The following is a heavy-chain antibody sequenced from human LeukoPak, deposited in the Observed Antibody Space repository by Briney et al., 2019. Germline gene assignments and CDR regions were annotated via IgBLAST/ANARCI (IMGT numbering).Heavy chain of an antibody. J-gene: IGHJ4*02. CDR2: IGGSGSST. D-gene: IGHD2-21*02. CDR3: AKAVDDYFFDY. Sequence: GGSLRLSCAASGFTFSNYAMYWVRQAPGKGLEWVSGIGGSGSSTYYADSVKGRFTISRDNSKNTLYLQMNSLRAEDTAAYYCAKAVDDYFFDYWGQGTLVTVSS. V-gene: IGHV3-23*01. CDR1: GFTFSNYA.